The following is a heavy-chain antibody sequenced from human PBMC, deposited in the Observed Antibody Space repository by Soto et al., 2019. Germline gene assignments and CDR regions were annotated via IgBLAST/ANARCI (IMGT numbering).Heavy chain of an antibody. D-gene: IGHD3-22*01. CDR1: GFTFNIYA. V-gene: IGHV3-23*01. J-gene: IGHJ4*02. CDR3: AKDRYLDHDSRGYLFDN. CDR2: ISRYGDFT. Sequence: VQLWESGGDLIQPGGSLRLSCAASGFTFNIYAMTWVRQAPGKGLEWVSAISRYGDFTYYADSVEGRFTISRDNSKNTLYLQMNSLRAEDTAVYYCAKDRYLDHDSRGYLFDNWGQGTLVTVSS.